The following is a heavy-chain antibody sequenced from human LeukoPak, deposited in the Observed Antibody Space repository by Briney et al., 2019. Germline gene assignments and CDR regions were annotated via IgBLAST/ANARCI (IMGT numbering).Heavy chain of an antibody. Sequence: GESLRISCKGSGYIFTSYWISWVRQMPGKGLEWMGRIDPSDSYTNYSPSFQGHVTISADKSISTAYLQWSSLKASDTAMYYCARWSYYDSSGYSYYYYGMDVWGQGTTVTVSS. CDR3: ARWSYYDSSGYSYYYYGMDV. J-gene: IGHJ6*02. D-gene: IGHD3-22*01. V-gene: IGHV5-10-1*01. CDR2: IDPSDSYT. CDR1: GYIFTSYW.